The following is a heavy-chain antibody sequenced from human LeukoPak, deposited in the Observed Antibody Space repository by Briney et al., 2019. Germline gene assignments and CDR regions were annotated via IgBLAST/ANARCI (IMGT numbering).Heavy chain of an antibody. CDR2: IRYDGSNK. CDR3: AKDLGPAATYFDY. Sequence: GGSLRLSCAASGFTFSSYAMSWVRQAPGKGLEWVAFIRYDGSNKYYADSVKGRFTISRDNSKNTLYLQMNSLRAEDTAVYYCAKDLGPAATYFDYWGQGTLVTVSS. V-gene: IGHV3-30*02. J-gene: IGHJ4*02. D-gene: IGHD2-2*01. CDR1: GFTFSSYA.